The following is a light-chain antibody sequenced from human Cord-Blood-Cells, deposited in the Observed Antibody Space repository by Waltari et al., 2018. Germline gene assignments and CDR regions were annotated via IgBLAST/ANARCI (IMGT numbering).Light chain of an antibody. Sequence: DIHMTQSPTSLSASVGDRVTITCRASQRISSHLNWYQQKPGKAPKLLIYAASSVQSGVPSSFSGSGSGTDFTLTISSLQPEDFATYYCQQSYSTLTWTFGQGTKVEIK. CDR2: AAS. CDR1: QRISSH. J-gene: IGKJ1*01. CDR3: QQSYSTLTWT. V-gene: IGKV1-39*01.